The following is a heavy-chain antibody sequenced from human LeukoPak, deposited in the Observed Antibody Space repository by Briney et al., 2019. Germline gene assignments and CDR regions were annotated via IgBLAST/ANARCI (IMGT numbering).Heavy chain of an antibody. CDR3: ASTMVRGVW. V-gene: IGHV4-34*01. CDR1: GGSFSGYY. CDR2: INRSGST. Sequence: PSETLSLTCAVYGGSFSGYYWSWIRQPPGKGLEWIGEINRSGSTNYNPSLKSRVTISVDTSKNQFSLKLSSVTAADTAVYYCASTMVRGVWWGQGTLVTVSS. J-gene: IGHJ4*02. D-gene: IGHD3-10*01.